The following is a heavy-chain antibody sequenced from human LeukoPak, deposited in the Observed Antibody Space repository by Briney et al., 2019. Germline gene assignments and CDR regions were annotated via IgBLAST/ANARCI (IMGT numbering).Heavy chain of an antibody. CDR2: ISYDGSNK. D-gene: IGHD4-23*01. Sequence: GGSLRLSCAASGFTFSSYGMHWVRQAPGKGREWVAVISYDGSNKYYADSVKGRFTISRDNSKNTLYLQMNSLRAEDTAVYYCAKEAYGGPFDYWGQGTLVTVSS. V-gene: IGHV3-30*18. J-gene: IGHJ4*02. CDR1: GFTFSSYG. CDR3: AKEAYGGPFDY.